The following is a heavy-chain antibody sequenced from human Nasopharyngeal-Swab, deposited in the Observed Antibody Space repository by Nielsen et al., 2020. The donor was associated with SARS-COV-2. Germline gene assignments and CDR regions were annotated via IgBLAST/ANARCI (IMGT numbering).Heavy chain of an antibody. CDR1: GFTFSNAW. Sequence: GGSLRLSCAASGFTFSNAWMSWVRQAPGKGLEWVGRIKSKTDGWTTDYAAPVKGRFTISKDDSKNTLYLQMNSLKTEDTAVYYCTTDRFYDYVWGSYRYLDYWGQGTLVTVSS. J-gene: IGHJ4*02. V-gene: IGHV3-15*01. CDR3: TTDRFYDYVWGSYRYLDY. CDR2: IKSKTDGWTT. D-gene: IGHD3-16*02.